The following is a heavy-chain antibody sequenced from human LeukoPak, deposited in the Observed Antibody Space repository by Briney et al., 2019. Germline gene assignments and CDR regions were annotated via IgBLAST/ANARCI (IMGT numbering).Heavy chain of an antibody. CDR1: GGTFSSYA. D-gene: IGHD5-24*01. V-gene: IGHV1-69*05. CDR3: ASSIEMATITFDY. CDR2: IIPIFGTA. J-gene: IGHJ4*02. Sequence: SVKVSCKASGGTFSSYAISWVRQAPGQGLEWMGGIIPIFGTANYAQKFQGRVTITTDESTSTAYMELSSLRSEDTAVYYCASSIEMATITFDYWGQGTLVTVSS.